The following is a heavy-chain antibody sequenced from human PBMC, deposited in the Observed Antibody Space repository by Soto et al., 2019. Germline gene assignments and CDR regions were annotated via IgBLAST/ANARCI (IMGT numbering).Heavy chain of an antibody. CDR3: ARARRSSGWYRWFDP. D-gene: IGHD6-19*01. J-gene: IGHJ5*02. V-gene: IGHV1-8*01. CDR2: MNPNSGNT. CDR1: VYTFTSYD. Sequence: ASVKVSCKASVYTFTSYDINWVRQATGQGLEWMGWMNPNSGNTGYAQKFQGRVTMTRNTSISTAYMELSSLRSEDTAVYYCARARRSSGWYRWFDPWGQGTLVTVSS.